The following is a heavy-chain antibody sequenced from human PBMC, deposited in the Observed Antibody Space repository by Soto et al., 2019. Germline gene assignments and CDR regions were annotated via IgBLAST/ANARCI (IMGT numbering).Heavy chain of an antibody. J-gene: IGHJ4*02. CDR1: GFTFSSYW. V-gene: IGHV3-74*01. D-gene: IGHD6-19*01. Sequence: GGSLRLSCAASGFTFSSYWMHWVRQAPGKGLVWVSRINSDGSSTSYADSVKGRFTISRDNAKNTLYLQMNSLRAEDTAVYYCARRRGGQWLDYWGQGTLVTVSS. CDR3: ARRRGGQWLDY. CDR2: INSDGSST.